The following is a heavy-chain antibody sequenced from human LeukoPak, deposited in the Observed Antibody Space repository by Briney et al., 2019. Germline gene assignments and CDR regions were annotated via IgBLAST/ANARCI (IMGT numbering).Heavy chain of an antibody. J-gene: IGHJ6*03. CDR2: IIPVLGTA. Sequence: SVKVSCKASGGTFSSYAISWVRQAPGQGLEWMGGIIPVLGTANYAQTFQNKVTITADESTSTAYMELSSLTFEDTAVYYCAASGGDYYYYSLDVWGKGTPVTISS. D-gene: IGHD3-10*01. CDR1: GGTFSSYA. CDR3: AASGGDYYYYSLDV. V-gene: IGHV1-69*13.